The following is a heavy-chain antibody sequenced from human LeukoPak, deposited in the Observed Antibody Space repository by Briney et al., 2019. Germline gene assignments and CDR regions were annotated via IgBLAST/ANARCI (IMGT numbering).Heavy chain of an antibody. J-gene: IGHJ3*02. CDR2: ISGSGGST. V-gene: IGHV3-23*01. Sequence: GGSLRLSCAASGFTFSSYAMSWVRQAPGKGLEWVSAISGSGGSTYYADSVKGRFTISRDNSKNSLYLQMNGLRDEDTAVYYCASGRNMGITGTTGAFDIWGQGTMVTVSS. CDR3: ASGRNMGITGTTGAFDI. D-gene: IGHD1-7*01. CDR1: GFTFSSYA.